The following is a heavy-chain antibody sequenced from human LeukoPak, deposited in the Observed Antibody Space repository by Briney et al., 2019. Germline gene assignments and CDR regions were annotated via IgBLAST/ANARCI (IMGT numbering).Heavy chain of an antibody. CDR1: RFTFGSFD. Sequence: GGSLRLSCAASRFTFGSFDMHWVRQAPGKGLEWVTFIRFDGSNKYYADSVKGRFTISGDNSKNTLYLQMSSLRPEDTAVYYCARQIGVSIDYWGQGTLVTVSS. D-gene: IGHD5/OR15-5a*01. V-gene: IGHV3-30*02. J-gene: IGHJ4*02. CDR3: ARQIGVSIDY. CDR2: IRFDGSNK.